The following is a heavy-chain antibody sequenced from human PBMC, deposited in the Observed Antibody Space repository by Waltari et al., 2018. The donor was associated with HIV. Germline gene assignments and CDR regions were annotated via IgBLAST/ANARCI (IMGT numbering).Heavy chain of an antibody. CDR2: INDGNGNT. Sequence: QVQLVQSGAEGKKPGASVKVSCKASGYTFTTYAMHWVRQAPGQRLQWMGWINDGNGNTESSQKFQGRVTISRYTSANTAYMELSSLRSEDTAVYYCARTTIYWGPLDFWGQGSLVTVSS. V-gene: IGHV1-3*01. J-gene: IGHJ4*02. CDR3: ARTTIYWGPLDF. D-gene: IGHD3-16*01. CDR1: GYTFTTYA.